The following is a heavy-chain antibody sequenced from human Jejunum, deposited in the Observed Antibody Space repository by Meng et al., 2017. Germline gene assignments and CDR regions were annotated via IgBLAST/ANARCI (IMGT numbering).Heavy chain of an antibody. V-gene: IGHV4-30-4*01. CDR1: GDSFRSPDYY. CDR2: IYDSGST. D-gene: IGHD1-26*01. CDR3: ARSPYSGSALPFFDY. J-gene: IGHJ4*02. Sequence: HVPLQESGPGLVKPSQTLSLTCTVSGDSFRSPDYYWSWIRQPPEKGLEWIGYIYDSGSTYYNPSLKSRVSISGDTSNKQFSLKLTSVTAADTAVYYCARSPYSGSALPFFDYWGQGSLVTVSS.